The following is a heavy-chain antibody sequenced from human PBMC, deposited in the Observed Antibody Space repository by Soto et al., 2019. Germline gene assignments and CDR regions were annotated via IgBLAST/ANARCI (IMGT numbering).Heavy chain of an antibody. Sequence: EVQLVGSGGCLVQPGGSLRLSCAASGFTVSSNYMTWVRQAPGKGLEWVSVTYSGGRTYYADSVKGRFTISRDNSKNTLYLQMNSLRAEDTAVYYCARETSSSLDYWGQGTLVTVSS. CDR1: GFTVSSNY. J-gene: IGHJ4*02. CDR3: ARETSSSLDY. V-gene: IGHV3-66*01. CDR2: TYSGGRT. D-gene: IGHD6-6*01.